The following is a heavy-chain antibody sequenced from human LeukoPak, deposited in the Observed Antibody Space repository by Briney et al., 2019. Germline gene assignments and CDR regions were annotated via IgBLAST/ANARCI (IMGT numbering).Heavy chain of an antibody. V-gene: IGHV4-4*02. J-gene: IGHJ2*01. CDR2: IYHSGST. D-gene: IGHD3-10*01. CDR3: ARDRDYGSVWYFDL. Sequence: PSETLSLTCAVSGGSISSSNWWSWVRQPPGKGLEWIGEIYHSGSTNYNPSLKSRVTISVDKSKYQFSLKLSSVTAADTAVYYCARDRDYGSVWYFDLWGRGTLVTVSS. CDR1: GGSISSSNW.